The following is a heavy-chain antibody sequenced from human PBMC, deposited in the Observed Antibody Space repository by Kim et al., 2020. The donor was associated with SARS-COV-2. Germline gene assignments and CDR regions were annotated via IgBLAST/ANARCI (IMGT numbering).Heavy chain of an antibody. D-gene: IGHD1-26*01. J-gene: IGHJ6*02. CDR2: ISSSSSYI. V-gene: IGHV3-21*01. Sequence: GGSLRLSCAASGFTFSSYSMNWVRQAPGKGLEWVSSISSSSSYIYYADSVKGRFTISRDNAKNSLYLQMNSLRAEDTAVYYCARDLGLSGSYFNYYYGMDVWGQGTTVTVSS. CDR1: GFTFSSYS. CDR3: ARDLGLSGSYFNYYYGMDV.